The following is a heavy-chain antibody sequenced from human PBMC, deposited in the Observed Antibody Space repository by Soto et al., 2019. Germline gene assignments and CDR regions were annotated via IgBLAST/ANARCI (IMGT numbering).Heavy chain of an antibody. D-gene: IGHD2-15*01. Sequence: EVQLVESGGVVVQPGGSLRLSCAASGFTFDDYTMHWVRQAPGKGLEWVSLISWDGGSTYYADSVKGRFTISRDNSKNSLYLQMNSLRTEDTALYYGAKDSGQQRGGFDYWGQGTLVTVSS. J-gene: IGHJ4*02. CDR3: AKDSGQQRGGFDY. V-gene: IGHV3-43*01. CDR2: ISWDGGST. CDR1: GFTFDDYT.